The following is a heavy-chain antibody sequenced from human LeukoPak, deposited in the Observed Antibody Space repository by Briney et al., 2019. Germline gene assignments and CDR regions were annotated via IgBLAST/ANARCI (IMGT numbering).Heavy chain of an antibody. CDR3: ARADCSSTSCYSQRWFDP. CDR2: IYHSGST. Sequence: SQTLSLTCTVSGGSISSGGYYWSWIRQPPGKGLEWIGYIYHSGSTYYNPSLKSRVTISVDRSKNQFSLKLSSVTAADTAVYYCARADCSSTSCYSQRWFDPWGQGTLVTVSS. V-gene: IGHV4-30-2*01. D-gene: IGHD2-2*02. CDR1: GGSISSGGYY. J-gene: IGHJ5*02.